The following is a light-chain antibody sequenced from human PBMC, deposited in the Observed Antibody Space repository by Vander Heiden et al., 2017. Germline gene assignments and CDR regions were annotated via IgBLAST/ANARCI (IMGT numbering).Light chain of an antibody. CDR3: SSYTSSSTLV. CDR2: EVS. Sequence: HSALTQPASVSGSPVQSISISCTGTSSDVGGYNYVSWYQQHPGKAPKLMIYEVSNRPSGVSNRFSGSKSGNTASLTISGLQAEDEADYYCSSYTSSSTLVFGGGTKLTVL. J-gene: IGLJ2*01. CDR1: SSDVGGYNY. V-gene: IGLV2-14*01.